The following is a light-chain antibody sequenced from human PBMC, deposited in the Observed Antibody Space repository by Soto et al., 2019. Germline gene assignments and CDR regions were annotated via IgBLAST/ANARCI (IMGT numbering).Light chain of an antibody. CDR1: SNDVGAYDS. CDR2: RGT. Sequence: QSVLTQPPSASGSPGQSVTISCTGTSNDVGAYDSVSWYQQHPHKAPQVIIYRGTQRPSGASNRFSGSKSGNTASLTISGLQAEDEADYYCSSYTSSSSYVFGTGTKVTVL. J-gene: IGLJ1*01. CDR3: SSYTSSSSYV. V-gene: IGLV2-14*02.